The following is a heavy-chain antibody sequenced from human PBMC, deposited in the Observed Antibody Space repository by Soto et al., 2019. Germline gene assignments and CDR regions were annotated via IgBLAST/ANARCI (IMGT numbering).Heavy chain of an antibody. CDR1: GGSISSNNYC. D-gene: IGHD3-22*01. Sequence: SETLSLTCTVSGGSISSNNYCWSWIRQPPGKGLEWIGIICYSGSTYYNPSLKSRVTISVDSSKNQFSLRLSSVTAADTALYYCASQPASGSYDIGGYYPHWYFDLWGRGTLVTVSS. V-gene: IGHV4-39*01. CDR3: ASQPASGSYDIGGYYPHWYFDL. CDR2: ICYSGST. J-gene: IGHJ2*01.